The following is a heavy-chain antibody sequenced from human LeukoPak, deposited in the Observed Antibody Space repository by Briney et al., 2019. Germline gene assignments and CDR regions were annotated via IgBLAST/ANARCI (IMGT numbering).Heavy chain of an antibody. CDR1: GAAVSSGSYY. J-gene: IGHJ4*02. CDR2: MYYSGST. V-gene: IGHV4-61*01. CDR3: ARGSRGYSYG. Sequence: SETLSLTCTVSGAAVSSGSYYWSWIVQPPGSGLEWIGYMYYSGSTNYNPSLKSRVTISVDTSKNQFSLKLSSVTAADTAVYYCARGSRGYSYGWGQGTLVTVSS. D-gene: IGHD5-18*01.